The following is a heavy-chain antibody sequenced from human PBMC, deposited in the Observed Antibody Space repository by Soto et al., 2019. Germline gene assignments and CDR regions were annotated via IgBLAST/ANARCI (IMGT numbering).Heavy chain of an antibody. V-gene: IGHV4-30-4*01. CDR3: ARQYGGYEYYFDY. D-gene: IGHD5-12*01. J-gene: IGHJ4*02. CDR2: IYYSEIT. Sequence: SETLSLTCTVSGDSMSSGDYYWSWLRQPPGKGLEWIGYIYYSEITNYNPSLKSRVTLSADRSKNQFSLKLSSVTAADTAVYYCARQYGGYEYYFDYWGQGTLVT. CDR1: GDSMSSGDYY.